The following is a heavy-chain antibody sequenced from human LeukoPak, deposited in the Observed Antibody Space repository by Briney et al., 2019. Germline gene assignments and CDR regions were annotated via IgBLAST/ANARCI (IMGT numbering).Heavy chain of an antibody. CDR2: INSDGSTT. D-gene: IGHD6-13*01. CDR1: GFTFSSYG. CDR3: AKVSLVSLNLDY. J-gene: IGHJ4*02. V-gene: IGHV3-74*01. Sequence: PGGSLRLSCAASGFTFSSYGMHWVRQAPGEGLVWVSRINSDGSTTTYADSVKGRFTISRDNAKNTLYLQMNSLRAEDTAVYYCAKVSLVSLNLDYWGQGTLVTVSS.